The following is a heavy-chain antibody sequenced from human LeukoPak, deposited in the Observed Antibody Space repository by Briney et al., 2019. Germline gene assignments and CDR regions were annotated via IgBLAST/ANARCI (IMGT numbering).Heavy chain of an antibody. CDR1: GFTFSSYA. Sequence: GGSLRLSCAASGFTFSSYAMSWVRQAPGKGLEWVSAISGGGGSTYYADSVKGRFTISRDNSKNTLYLQMNSLRAEDTAVYYCAKGGLSSGWYVYYFDYWGQGTLVTVSS. J-gene: IGHJ4*02. V-gene: IGHV3-23*01. CDR2: ISGGGGST. CDR3: AKGGLSSGWYVYYFDY. D-gene: IGHD6-19*01.